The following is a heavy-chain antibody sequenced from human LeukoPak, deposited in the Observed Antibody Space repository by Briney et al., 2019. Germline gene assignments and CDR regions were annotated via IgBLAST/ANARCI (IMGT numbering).Heavy chain of an antibody. CDR3: AKGPMTTVITGHLYYYYYMDV. CDR1: GLTFSSYA. V-gene: IGHV3-23*01. D-gene: IGHD4-17*01. CDR2: ISGDGGST. J-gene: IGHJ6*03. Sequence: GGSLRLSCAAYGLTFSSYAMTWVRQAPGKGLEWVSSISGDGGSTYSADSVRGRFTISRDNSKNTLYLQMSSLRAEDTAVYFCAKGPMTTVITGHLYYYYYMDVWGKGTTVTVSS.